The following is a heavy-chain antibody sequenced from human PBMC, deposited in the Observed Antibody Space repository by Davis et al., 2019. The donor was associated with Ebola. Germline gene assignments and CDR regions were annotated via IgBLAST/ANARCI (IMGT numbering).Heavy chain of an antibody. Sequence: GESLKISCAAPGFTFTNFGFNWVRQTPGKGLEWLSFISGSGGSVFYADSVKGRFAISRDNSKNALFLQMNNLRAEDTALYFCAKARFSYGYYFDYWGQGTLVTVSS. CDR3: AKARFSYGYYFDY. D-gene: IGHD5-18*01. CDR1: GFTFTNFG. CDR2: ISGSGGSV. V-gene: IGHV3-23*01. J-gene: IGHJ4*02.